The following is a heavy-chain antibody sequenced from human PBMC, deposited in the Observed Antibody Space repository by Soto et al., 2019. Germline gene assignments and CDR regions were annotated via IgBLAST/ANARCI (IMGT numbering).Heavy chain of an antibody. D-gene: IGHD4-4*01. J-gene: IGHJ6*02. V-gene: IGHV1-69*12. Sequence: QVQLVQSGAEVKKPGSSVKVSCKASGGTFSSYGISWVRQAPGQGLEWMGGIIPMFDTPNYAQRFQGRVTITADESTSTAYMELSSLRSEDTAVYYCGRDTDSSYYYYGVDVWGQGTTVTVSS. CDR3: GRDTDSSYYYYGVDV. CDR1: GGTFSSYG. CDR2: IIPMFDTP.